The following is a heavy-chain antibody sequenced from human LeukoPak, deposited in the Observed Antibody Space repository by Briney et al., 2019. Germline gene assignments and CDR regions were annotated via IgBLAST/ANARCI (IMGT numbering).Heavy chain of an antibody. CDR2: IIPIFGTA. V-gene: IGHV1-69*05. J-gene: IGHJ4*02. CDR1: GGTFSSYA. CDR3: ARESDAGAFDY. D-gene: IGHD7-27*01. Sequence: VASVKVSCKASGGTFSSYAISWVRQAPGQGLEWMGGIIPIFGTANYAQKFQGRVTITTDESTSTAYMELSSLRSEDTAVHYCARESDAGAFDYWGQGTLVTVSS.